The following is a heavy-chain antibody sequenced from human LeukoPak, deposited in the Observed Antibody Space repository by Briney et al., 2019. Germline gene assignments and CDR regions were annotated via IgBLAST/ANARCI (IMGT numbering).Heavy chain of an antibody. CDR1: GSSISSYF. CDR3: ASNYYGSGSIYY. V-gene: IGHV4-59*08. CDR2: IYYSGST. D-gene: IGHD3-10*01. Sequence: SGTLSLTCTVSGSSISSYFLTWVRQPPGKELEWIGYIYYSGSTNYNPSLKSRVTISVDTSKNQFSLKLSSVTAADTAVYYCASNYYGSGSIYYWGQGTLVTVSS. J-gene: IGHJ4*02.